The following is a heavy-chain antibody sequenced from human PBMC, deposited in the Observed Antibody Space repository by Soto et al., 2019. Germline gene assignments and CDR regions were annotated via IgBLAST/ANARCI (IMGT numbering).Heavy chain of an antibody. CDR3: ARGLRDYPFNYYYMDV. J-gene: IGHJ6*03. Sequence: SETLSLACTVSSGSISDNNYFWAWIRQPPGKGLEWIGSIYYSGSTYYNPFLKSRVTISVDTAKNQFSLKLSSVTAADTAVYYCARGLRDYPFNYYYMDVWGKRTTVTVSS. D-gene: IGHD4-17*01. V-gene: IGHV4-39*01. CDR1: SGSISDNNYF. CDR2: IYYSGST.